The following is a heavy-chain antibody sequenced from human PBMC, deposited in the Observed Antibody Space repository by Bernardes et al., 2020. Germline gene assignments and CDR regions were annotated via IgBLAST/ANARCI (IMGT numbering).Heavy chain of an antibody. CDR2: IYYSGST. Sequence: SETLSLTCTVSGGSIRSSYWSWIRQLPGQGLEWIGYIYYSGSTNYNPSLKSRVTISVDTSKNQFSLKLSSVTAADTAVYYCAREGARNYDILTGYTRPYYFDYWGQGTLVTVSS. D-gene: IGHD3-9*01. V-gene: IGHV4-59*01. CDR1: GGSIRSSY. CDR3: AREGARNYDILTGYTRPYYFDY. J-gene: IGHJ4*02.